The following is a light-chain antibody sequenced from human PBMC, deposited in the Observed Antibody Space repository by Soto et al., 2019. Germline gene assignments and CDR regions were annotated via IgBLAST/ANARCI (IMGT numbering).Light chain of an antibody. CDR2: GVS. V-gene: IGKV1-12*01. CDR3: QHAYSFPPT. Sequence: DIQMTQSPSSVTASVGDRVTITCRASRDISSWLAWYQQKPGKAPQILIYGVSSLQSGVPSRFSGSGSGTDFTLTISSLQPEDFATYYCQHAYSFPPTYGHGTKVEIK. CDR1: RDISSW. J-gene: IGKJ1*01.